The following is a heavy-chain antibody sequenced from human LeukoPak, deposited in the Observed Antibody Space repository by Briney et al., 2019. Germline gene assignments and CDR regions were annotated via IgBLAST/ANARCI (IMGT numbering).Heavy chain of an antibody. CDR1: GGSISNNNYY. CDR2: IFYSGST. J-gene: IGHJ4*02. V-gene: IGHV4-39*01. Sequence: PSETLSLTCTISGGSISNNNYYWGWIRQPLGKGLEWIGSIFYSGSTYYNPSLKSRVTISVDTSKNQFSLKLTSVTAADTAVYYCARHPLLPTAPWVPNYFDYWGQGTLVTVSS. D-gene: IGHD5-18*01. CDR3: ARHPLLPTAPWVPNYFDY.